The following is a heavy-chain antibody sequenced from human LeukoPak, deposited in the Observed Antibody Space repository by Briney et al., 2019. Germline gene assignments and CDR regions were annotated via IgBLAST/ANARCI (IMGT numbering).Heavy chain of an antibody. D-gene: IGHD4-11*01. CDR1: GFTFSSHA. Sequence: GGSLRLSCAASGFTFSSHAMSWVRQAPGKGLEWVAVIWYDGSNKYYADSVKGRFTISRDNSKNTLYLQMNSLRAEDTAVYYCARDLDYSNYVGYWGQGTLVTVSS. J-gene: IGHJ4*02. V-gene: IGHV3-33*08. CDR2: IWYDGSNK. CDR3: ARDLDYSNYVGY.